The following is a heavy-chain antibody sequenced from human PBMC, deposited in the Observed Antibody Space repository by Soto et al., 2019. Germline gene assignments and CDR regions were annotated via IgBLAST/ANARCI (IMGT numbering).Heavy chain of an antibody. J-gene: IGHJ4*02. CDR3: AKDTASGGSPFDY. Sequence: GGSLRLSCAASGFTFSNYGMHWVRRAPGKGLEWVAVISYDETNKYYADSVKGRFTISRDNSKNTLSLQMNSLRSEDTAVYFCAKDTASGGSPFDYWGQGSLVTVSS. CDR1: GFTFSNYG. D-gene: IGHD6-19*01. CDR2: ISYDETNK. V-gene: IGHV3-30*18.